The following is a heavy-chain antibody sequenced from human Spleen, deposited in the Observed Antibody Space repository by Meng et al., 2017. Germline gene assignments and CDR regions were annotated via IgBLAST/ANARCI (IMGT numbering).Heavy chain of an antibody. J-gene: IGHJ5*02. CDR3: AKEGGIIWFDP. CDR2: ISGSGGST. V-gene: IGHV3-23*01. Sequence: GGFLRFSCAAPGFTFSSYAMSWVRQAPGKGLEWVSAISGSGGSTYYTDSVKGRFTISRDNSKNTLCLQMNSLRAEDTAVYYCAKEGGIIWFDPWGQGTLVTVSS. CDR1: GFTFSSYA.